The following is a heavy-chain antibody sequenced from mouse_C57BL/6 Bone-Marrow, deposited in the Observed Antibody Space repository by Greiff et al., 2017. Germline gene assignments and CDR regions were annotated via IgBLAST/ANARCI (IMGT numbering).Heavy chain of an antibody. V-gene: IGHV6-3*01. D-gene: IGHD1-1*01. CDR3: TITTVVGRLDY. Sequence: EVKLMESGGGLVQPGGSMKLSCVASGFTFSNYWMNWVRQSPEKGLEWVAQIRLKSDNYATHYAESVKGRFTISRDDSKSSVYLQMNNLRAEDTGFFSGTITTVVGRLDYWGQGTTLPVSS. CDR1: GFTFSNYW. CDR2: IRLKSDNYAT. J-gene: IGHJ2*01.